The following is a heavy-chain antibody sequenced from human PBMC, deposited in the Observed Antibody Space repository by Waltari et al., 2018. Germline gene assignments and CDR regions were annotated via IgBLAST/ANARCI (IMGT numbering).Heavy chain of an antibody. V-gene: IGHV3-7*01. CDR1: GFTFSSYW. J-gene: IGHJ4*02. CDR2: IKQDGSEK. Sequence: EVQLVESGGGLVQPGGSLRLSCAASGFTFSSYWVSWVRQAPGKGRAWVANIKQDGSEKYSVDAVKGRFTISRDNAKNSLSLQMNSLRAEDTAVYFCARLYNTGWYGIDYWGQGTLVTVSS. CDR3: ARLYNTGWYGIDY. D-gene: IGHD6-19*01.